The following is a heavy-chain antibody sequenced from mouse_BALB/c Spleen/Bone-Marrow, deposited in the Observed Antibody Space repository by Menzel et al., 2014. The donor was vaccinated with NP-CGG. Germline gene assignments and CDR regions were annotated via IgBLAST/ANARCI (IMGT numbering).Heavy chain of an antibody. Sequence: QVQLQQSGPELAKPGASVKMSCKASGYTFTSYWMHWLKRRPGQGLEWIGYINPGTDYTEYNQKFKDKATLTADTSSTTAYMKLSSQTCEHSAVYYGARYDYGTKRAWFSYWGQRTLVTVSA. V-gene: IGHV1-7*01. J-gene: IGHJ3*01. CDR1: GYTFTSYW. CDR2: INPGTDYT. D-gene: IGHD1-1*01. CDR3: ARYDYGTKRAWFSY.